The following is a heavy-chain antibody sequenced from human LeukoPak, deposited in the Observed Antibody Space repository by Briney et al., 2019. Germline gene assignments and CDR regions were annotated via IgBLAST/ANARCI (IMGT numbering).Heavy chain of an antibody. V-gene: IGHV3-74*01. D-gene: IGHD5-24*01. CDR2: SSIDGSST. J-gene: IGHJ3*01. Sequence: GGSLRISWAAFGFTCSYYWMHWVGQAPGKGLVWVSRSSIDGSSTSYADFVEGRFTISRNNARRSLYLQMQNLRTEDTAEYSCAREVEMVSDAFDVCGQGTIVSVFS. CDR3: AREVEMVSDAFDV. CDR1: GFTCSYYW.